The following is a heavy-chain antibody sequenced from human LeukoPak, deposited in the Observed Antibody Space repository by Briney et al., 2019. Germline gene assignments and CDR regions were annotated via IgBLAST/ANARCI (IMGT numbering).Heavy chain of an antibody. CDR2: IIPIFGTA. V-gene: IGHV1-69*13. Sequence: ASVKVSCKASGGTFSSYAISWVRQAPGQGLEWMGGIIPIFGTANYAQKFQGRVTITADESTSTAYMELSSLRSDDTAVYYCARGVTMISEAYFQHWGQGTLVTVSS. CDR3: ARGVTMISEAYFQH. D-gene: IGHD3-22*01. CDR1: GGTFSSYA. J-gene: IGHJ1*01.